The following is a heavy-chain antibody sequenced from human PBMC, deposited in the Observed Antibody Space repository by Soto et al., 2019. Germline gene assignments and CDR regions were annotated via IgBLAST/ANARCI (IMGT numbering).Heavy chain of an antibody. CDR1: GGSISSGGYY. CDR3: ARDLRAAAGTPYRDYYYYMDV. CDR2: IYYSGST. J-gene: IGHJ6*03. V-gene: IGHV4-31*03. D-gene: IGHD6-13*01. Sequence: PSETLSLTCTVSGGSISSGGYYWSWIRQHPGKGLEWIGYIYYSGSTYYNPSLKSRVTISVDTSKNQFSLKLSSVTAADTAVYYCARDLRAAAGTPYRDYYYYMDVWGKGTTVTVSS.